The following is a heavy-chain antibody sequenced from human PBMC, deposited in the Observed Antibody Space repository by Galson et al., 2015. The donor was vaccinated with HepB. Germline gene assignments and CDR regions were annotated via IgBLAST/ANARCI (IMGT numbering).Heavy chain of an antibody. J-gene: IGHJ4*02. V-gene: IGHV3-23*01. D-gene: IGHD6-13*01. CDR1: GFTFNIYA. Sequence: SLRLSCAASGFTFNIYAMSWVRQAPGKGLEWVSSINTSGRTVYYADSVKGRFTISRDNSKNTLYLQMNSLRAEDTALYYCAKGAGSSWHDYWGQGTLVTVSS. CDR2: INTSGRTV. CDR3: AKGAGSSWHDY.